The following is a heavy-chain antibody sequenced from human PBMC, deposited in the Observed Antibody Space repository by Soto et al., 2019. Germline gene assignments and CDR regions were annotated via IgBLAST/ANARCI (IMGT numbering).Heavy chain of an antibody. CDR1: GGTFSSYA. V-gene: IGHV1-69*05. D-gene: IGHD1-20*01. J-gene: IGHJ5*02. Sequence: QVQLVQSGAEVKKPGSSVKVSCKASGGTFSSYAISWVRQAPGQGLEWMGGIIPIFGTANYAQKFQGRVTITXAEXTXIAYMELSSLRSEDTAVYYCARGRNITGTTDNWFDPWGQGTLVTVSS. CDR3: ARGRNITGTTDNWFDP. CDR2: IIPIFGTA.